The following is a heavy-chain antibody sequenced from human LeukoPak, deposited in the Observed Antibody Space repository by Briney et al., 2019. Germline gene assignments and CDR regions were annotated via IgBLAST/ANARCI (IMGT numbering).Heavy chain of an antibody. V-gene: IGHV3-64*01. Sequence: PGGSLRLSCAASGFTFSSYAMHWVRQAPGKGLEYVSAISSNGGSTCYANSVKGRFTIFRDNSRNTLYLQMGSLRAEDMAVYYCARSIAVAGRIQLFDYWGQGTLVTVSS. CDR3: ARSIAVAGRIQLFDY. CDR2: ISSNGGST. J-gene: IGHJ4*02. CDR1: GFTFSSYA. D-gene: IGHD6-19*01.